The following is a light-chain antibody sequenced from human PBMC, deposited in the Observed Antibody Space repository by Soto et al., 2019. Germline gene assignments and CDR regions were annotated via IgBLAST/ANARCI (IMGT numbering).Light chain of an antibody. CDR3: QQYGSSLMYT. Sequence: EIVLTQSPGTLSLSPGERATLSCRASQSVSSSYLVWYQQKPGQAPRLLIYGASSRATGIPDRFSGSGSGTYFTLTISRLEPEDFAVYYCQQYGSSLMYTFGQGTKLEIK. V-gene: IGKV3-20*01. CDR1: QSVSSSY. J-gene: IGKJ2*01. CDR2: GAS.